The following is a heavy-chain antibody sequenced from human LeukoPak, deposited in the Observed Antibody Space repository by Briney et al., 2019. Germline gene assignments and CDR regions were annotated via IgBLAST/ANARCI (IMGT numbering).Heavy chain of an antibody. J-gene: IGHJ1*01. D-gene: IGHD3-22*01. CDR3: ARVSGYYQPPEYFQH. V-gene: IGHV4-59*01. CDR1: GGSSSGYY. CDR2: IYYSGST. Sequence: SETLSLTCAVYGGSSSGYYWSWIRQPPGKGLEWIGYIYYSGSTNYNPSLKSRVTISVDTSKNQFSLKLSSVTAADTAVYYCARVSGYYQPPEYFQHWGQGTLVTVSS.